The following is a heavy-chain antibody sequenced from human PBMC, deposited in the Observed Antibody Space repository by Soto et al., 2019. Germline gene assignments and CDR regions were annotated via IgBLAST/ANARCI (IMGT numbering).Heavy chain of an antibody. CDR1: GDSITTSGYY. J-gene: IGHJ4*02. CDR2: IYSSGRT. Sequence: SETLSLTCNVSGDSITTSGYYWDWIRQPPGKGLEWIGSIYSSGRTYYNPSLNSRVTISLDTAKNQIYLKLNSVTAADTGVYYCSRRGVGEGGTVLDHWGQGTLVTVSS. CDR3: SRRGVGEGGTVLDH. V-gene: IGHV4-39*01. D-gene: IGHD1-1*01.